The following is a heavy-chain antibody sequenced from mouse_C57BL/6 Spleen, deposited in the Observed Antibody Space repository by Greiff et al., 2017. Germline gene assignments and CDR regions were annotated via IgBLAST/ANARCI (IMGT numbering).Heavy chain of an antibody. V-gene: IGHV1-69*01. D-gene: IGHD1-1*01. CDR3: ARSSYYYGSSYYAMDY. CDR1: GYTFTSYW. J-gene: IGHJ4*01. CDR2: IDPSDSYT. Sequence: VQLQQSGAELVMPGASVKLSCKASGYTFTSYWMHWVKQRPGQGLEWIGEIDPSDSYTNYNQKFKGKSTLTVDKSSSTAYMQLSSLTSEDSAVYYCARSSYYYGSSYYAMDYWGQGTSVTVSS.